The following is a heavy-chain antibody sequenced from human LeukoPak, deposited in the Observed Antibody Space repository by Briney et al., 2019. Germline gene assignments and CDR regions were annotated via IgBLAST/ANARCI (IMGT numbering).Heavy chain of an antibody. J-gene: IGHJ4*02. CDR1: GYSFTTYG. CDR3: ARLEWELPLDY. Sequence: ASVKVSCKASGYSFTTYGMNWVPQAPGQGLEWMGWFNTYTGNPTYAQGFTGRFVFSMDTSASTAYMELSSLRSEDTAVYYCARLEWELPLDYWGQGTLVTVSS. V-gene: IGHV7-81*01. CDR2: FNTYTGNP. D-gene: IGHD1-26*01.